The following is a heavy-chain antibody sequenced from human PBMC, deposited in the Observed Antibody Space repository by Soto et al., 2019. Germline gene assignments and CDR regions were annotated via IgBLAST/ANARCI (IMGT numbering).Heavy chain of an antibody. CDR2: ISGSGGSP. CDR3: AKDLGVVHLDAFDI. Sequence: GGSLRLSCAASGFTFSSYAMSWVRQAPGKGLEWVSAISGSGGSPYYADSVKGRFTISRDNSKNTLYLQMNSLRDEDTAVYYGAKDLGVVHLDAFDIWGQGTMVTVSS. V-gene: IGHV3-23*01. J-gene: IGHJ3*02. D-gene: IGHD3-3*01. CDR1: GFTFSSYA.